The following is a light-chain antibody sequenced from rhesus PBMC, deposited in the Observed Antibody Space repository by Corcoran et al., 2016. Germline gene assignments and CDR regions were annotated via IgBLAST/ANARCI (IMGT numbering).Light chain of an antibody. J-gene: IGKJ2*01. CDR3: LQHNSYPYS. CDR1: QGISSY. CDR2: DAS. V-gene: IGKV1-28*03. Sequence: DIQMTQSPSSLSASVGDTVTITRRASQGISSYLNGFQQKPGKAPKLLIDDASSLESGVPSRISGSGSVTDVTLTINSLQPEDFAAYYCLQHNSYPYSFGQGTKVEIK.